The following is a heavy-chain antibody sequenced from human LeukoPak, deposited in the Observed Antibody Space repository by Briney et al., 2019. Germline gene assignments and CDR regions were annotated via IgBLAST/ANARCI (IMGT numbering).Heavy chain of an antibody. D-gene: IGHD6-19*01. CDR2: ISGSGGST. V-gene: IGHV3-23*01. J-gene: IGHJ4*02. CDR3: ARGVAGHFDY. Sequence: GGSLRLSCAASGFTFSSYAMSWVRQAPGKGLEWVSAISGSGGSTYYADSVKGRFTISRDNAKNSLYLQMNSLRAEDTAVYYCARGVAGHFDYWGQGTLVTVSS. CDR1: GFTFSSYA.